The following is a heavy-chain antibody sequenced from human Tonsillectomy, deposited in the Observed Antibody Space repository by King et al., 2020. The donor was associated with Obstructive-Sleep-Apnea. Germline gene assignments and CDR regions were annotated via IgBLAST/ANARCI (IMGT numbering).Heavy chain of an antibody. Sequence: QLLQSGPEVKKPGTSVKVSCKASEFSLTTFPRQWVRQARGQRPEWIGWIVVGSGDTNYAQKFQERVTFTRDMSTSTVYMELSSLRSKDTAVYYVAGKSDYYYGMDVWGQGTTVIVS. V-gene: IGHV1-58*02. CDR3: AGKSDYYYGMDV. J-gene: IGHJ6*02. CDR1: EFSLTTFP. CDR2: IVVGSGDT.